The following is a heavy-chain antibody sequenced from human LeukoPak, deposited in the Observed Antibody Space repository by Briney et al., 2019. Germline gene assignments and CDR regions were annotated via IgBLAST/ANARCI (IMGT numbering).Heavy chain of an antibody. CDR2: INTDGSTT. J-gene: IGHJ5*02. CDR1: GFTLSTYW. V-gene: IGHV3-74*01. CDR3: AREDAGWDWFDP. D-gene: IGHD6-19*01. Sequence: GGSLRLSCAASGFTLSTYWMHWVRPPPGKGLVWVSRINTDGSTTSYADSVKGRFIISRDNAMNALYLQMNSLRAEDTALYYCAREDAGWDWFDPWGQGTLVTVSS.